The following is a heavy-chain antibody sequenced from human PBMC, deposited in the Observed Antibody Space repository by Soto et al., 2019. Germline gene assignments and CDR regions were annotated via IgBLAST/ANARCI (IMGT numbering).Heavy chain of an antibody. CDR2: ISWNSGNI. Sequence: EVQLVESGGGLVQPGRSLRLSCEASGFVFDDYAMHWVRQPPGKGLEWVSSISWNSGNIGYADSMKGRFTISRDNAKNSLYLQMNSLGTDDTALYYCAKDTDPGEVLDVSYFGHWGRGTLVTDAS. D-gene: IGHD3-10*01. J-gene: IGHJ4*02. CDR3: AKDTDPGEVLDVSYFGH. V-gene: IGHV3-9*01. CDR1: GFVFDDYA.